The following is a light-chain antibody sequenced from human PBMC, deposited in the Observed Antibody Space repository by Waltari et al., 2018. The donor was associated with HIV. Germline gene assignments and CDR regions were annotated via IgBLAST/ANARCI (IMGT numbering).Light chain of an antibody. Sequence: QSVLTQPPSVSGAPGQRVTISCSGSSSNIGSGYDVHWYQQLPGTAPKLLIYANTHRPAGVPDRFSGSNSGTSASLSITGLQADDEADYYCQSYDSSLSGWVFGGGTKLTVL. J-gene: IGLJ3*02. CDR1: SSNIGSGYD. CDR3: QSYDSSLSGWV. CDR2: ANT. V-gene: IGLV1-40*01.